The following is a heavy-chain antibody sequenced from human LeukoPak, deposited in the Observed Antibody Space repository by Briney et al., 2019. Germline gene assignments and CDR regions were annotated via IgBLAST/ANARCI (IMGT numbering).Heavy chain of an antibody. CDR1: GYTFTGYY. J-gene: IGHJ4*02. V-gene: IGHV1-2*02. D-gene: IGHD2-15*01. CDR2: INPNSGDT. CDR3: ARVSTVAATFDY. Sequence: GASVKVSCKASGYTFTGYYMHWVRQAPGQGLEWMGWINPNSGDTKYAQKFQGRVTMTGDTSISTTYMELSSLGSDDTAVYYCARVSTVAATFDYWGQGTLVTVSS.